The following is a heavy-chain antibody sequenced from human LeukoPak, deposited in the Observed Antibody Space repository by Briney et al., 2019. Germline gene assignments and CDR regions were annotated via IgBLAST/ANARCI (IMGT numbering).Heavy chain of an antibody. CDR1: YDSVDNGDYW. D-gene: IGHD3-9*01. CDR2: IYSGGTA. Sequence: SQTLSLTCTVSYDSVDNGDYWWSWIRQYPGKGLQWIGNIYSGGTAFYNPSLKSRVSMSEHMSMSQFSLHLNSVTAADTAVYFCARVNPFDSTGFYFDYWGQGIVVTVSS. V-gene: IGHV4-31*03. CDR3: ARVNPFDSTGFYFDY. J-gene: IGHJ4*02.